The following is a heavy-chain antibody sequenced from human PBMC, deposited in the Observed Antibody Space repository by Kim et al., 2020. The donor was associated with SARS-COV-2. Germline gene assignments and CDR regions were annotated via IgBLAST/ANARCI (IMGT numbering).Heavy chain of an antibody. Sequence: SETLSLTCTVSGGSISSYYWSWIRQPPGKGLEWIGYIYYSGSTNYNPSLKSRVTISVDTSKNQFSLKLSSVTAADTAVYYCVLGVASDAFDIWGQGTMVTVSS. V-gene: IGHV4-59*01. D-gene: IGHD5-12*01. J-gene: IGHJ3*02. CDR1: GGSISSYY. CDR2: IYYSGST. CDR3: VLGVASDAFDI.